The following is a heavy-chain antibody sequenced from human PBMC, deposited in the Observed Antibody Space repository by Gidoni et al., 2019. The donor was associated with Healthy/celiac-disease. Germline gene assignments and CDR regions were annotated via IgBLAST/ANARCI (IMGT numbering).Heavy chain of an antibody. CDR1: GFTFSSYS. D-gene: IGHD2-2*02. CDR3: ARETKRDYEIVVVPAAIRIYGMDV. V-gene: IGHV3-21*01. Sequence: EVQLVESGGGLVKPGGSLRLSCAASGFTFSSYSMNWFRQAPGKGLEWVSSISSSSSYIYYADSVKGRFTISRDNAKNSLYLQMNSLRAEDTAVYYCARETKRDYEIVVVPAAIRIYGMDVWGQGTTVTVSS. J-gene: IGHJ6*02. CDR2: ISSSSSYI.